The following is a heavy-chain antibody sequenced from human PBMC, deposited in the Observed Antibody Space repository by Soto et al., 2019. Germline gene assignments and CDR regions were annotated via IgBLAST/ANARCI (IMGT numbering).Heavy chain of an antibody. CDR3: ARGHAFDFDY. CDR2: IYNSGST. V-gene: IGHV4-59*01. Sequence: PSETLSLTCTVSGGSISSYYWSWIRQPPGKGLEWIGYIYNSGSTNYNPSLKSRVTISGDTSKNQFSLRLSSVTAADTAVYYCARGHAFDFDYWGQGTLVTVSS. J-gene: IGHJ4*02. CDR1: GGSISSYY.